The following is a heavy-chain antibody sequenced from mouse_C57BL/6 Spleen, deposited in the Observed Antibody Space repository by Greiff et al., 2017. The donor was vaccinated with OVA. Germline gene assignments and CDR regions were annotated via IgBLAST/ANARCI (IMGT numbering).Heavy chain of an antibody. CDR1: GFTFSDYY. V-gene: IGHV5-12*01. J-gene: IGHJ2*01. CDR3: ARSPITTVGGFDY. CDR2: ISNGGGST. D-gene: IGHD1-1*01. Sequence: VHLVESGGGLVQPGGSLKLSCAASGFTFSDYYMYWVRQTPEKRLEWVAYISNGGGSTYYPDTVKGRFTISRDNAKNTLYLQMSRLKSEDTAMYYCARSPITTVGGFDYWGQGTTLTVSS.